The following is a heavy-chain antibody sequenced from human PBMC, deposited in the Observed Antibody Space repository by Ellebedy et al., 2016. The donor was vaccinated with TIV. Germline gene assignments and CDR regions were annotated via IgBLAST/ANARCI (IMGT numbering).Heavy chain of an antibody. D-gene: IGHD6-19*01. CDR2: ISGSISTK. V-gene: IGHV3-48*02. Sequence: GESLKIPCAASGFPFNWYSLIWVRQAPGKGLDWISYISGSISTKHYADSVNGRFTISRENAKNSLYLQMNSLRDADTAVYYCARDGGSGWRNFDYWGQGTLVTVSS. J-gene: IGHJ4*02. CDR1: GFPFNWYS. CDR3: ARDGGSGWRNFDY.